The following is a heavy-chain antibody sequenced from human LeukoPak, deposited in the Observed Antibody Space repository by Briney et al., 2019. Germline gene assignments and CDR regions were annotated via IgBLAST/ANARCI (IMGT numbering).Heavy chain of an antibody. CDR2: ISAYNGNT. CDR3: ARDDYYYFDY. D-gene: IGHD4-17*01. CDR1: GGTFSSYA. V-gene: IGHV1-18*01. Sequence: ASVKVSCKASGGTFSSYAISWVRQAPGQGLEWMGWISAYNGNTNYAQKLQGRVTMTTDTSTSTAYMELRSLRSDDTAVYYCARDDYYYFDYWGQGTLVTVSS. J-gene: IGHJ4*02.